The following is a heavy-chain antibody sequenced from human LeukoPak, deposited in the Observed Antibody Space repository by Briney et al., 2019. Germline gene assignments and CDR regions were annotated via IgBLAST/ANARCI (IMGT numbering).Heavy chain of an antibody. D-gene: IGHD1-26*01. CDR2: SKDKANRYTT. Sequence: GSLRLSCAASGFTFSDHHMDWVRQAPGKGLEWVGRSKDKANRYTTEYAASVKGRFTISRDDSKKSVYLQMNSLKTEDTAVYYCAKKRSGSNYSFDYWGQGTLVTVSS. CDR1: GFTFSDHH. V-gene: IGHV3-72*01. CDR3: AKKRSGSNYSFDY. J-gene: IGHJ4*02.